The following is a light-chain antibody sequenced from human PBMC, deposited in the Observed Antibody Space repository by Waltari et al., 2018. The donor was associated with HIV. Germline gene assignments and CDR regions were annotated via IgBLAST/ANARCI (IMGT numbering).Light chain of an antibody. Sequence: QSALTQPPSASGSHGQSATLSCTGTNSDIGTYDYVPWYQQHPGKAPKLVTSEVTKRPSGVADRFSGSKSGNTAFLTVSGLQAEDEADYYCSSFANRDGFYVLFGGGTRLTVL. CDR1: NSDIGTYDY. J-gene: IGLJ2*01. CDR3: SSFANRDGFYVL. CDR2: EVT. V-gene: IGLV2-8*01.